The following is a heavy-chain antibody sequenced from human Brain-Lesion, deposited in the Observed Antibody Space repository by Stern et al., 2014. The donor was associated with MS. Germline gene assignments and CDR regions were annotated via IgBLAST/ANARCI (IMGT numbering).Heavy chain of an antibody. CDR3: ARDQRGITIFGVVTDYYYLGMDV. CDR2: INPNTGGT. CDR1: GYLFTGYY. V-gene: IGHV1-2*02. J-gene: IGHJ6*02. D-gene: IGHD3-3*01. Sequence: QVQLVQSGAEVKKPGASVKVSCKTSGYLFTGYYIHWVRQAPGQGLEWMAWINPNTGGTKYAQKLQGRVTMSRDTSISTAYVELSSLTSDDTAVYYCARDQRGITIFGVVTDYYYLGMDVWGQGTTVTVSS.